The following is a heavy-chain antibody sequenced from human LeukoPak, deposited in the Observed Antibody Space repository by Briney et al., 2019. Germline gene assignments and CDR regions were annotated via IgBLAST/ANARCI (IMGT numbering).Heavy chain of an antibody. D-gene: IGHD6-13*01. CDR2: IHYSGST. CDR3: ARGGSSSSWPFYY. V-gene: IGHV4-59*02. J-gene: IGHJ4*02. CDR1: GGSVSSFD. Sequence: SGTRTLTCRVCGGSVSSFDWGWSRQPPGKELEWIGYIHYSGSTNYNPSLKSRVTMSVDTSKNQFSLKLTSVTAADTAVYYCARGGSSSSWPFYYWGQGTLVTVSS.